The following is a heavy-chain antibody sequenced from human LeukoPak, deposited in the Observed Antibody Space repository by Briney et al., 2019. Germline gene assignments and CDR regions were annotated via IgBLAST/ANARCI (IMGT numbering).Heavy chain of an antibody. V-gene: IGHV3-53*01. Sequence: GGSLRLSCAASGFTFSDYYMSWVRQAPGKGLEWVSVIYSGGSTYYADSVKGRFTISRDNSKNTLYLQMNSLRAEDTAVYYCARGYSYGCFDYWGQGTLVTVSS. J-gene: IGHJ4*02. D-gene: IGHD5-18*01. CDR2: IYSGGST. CDR1: GFTFSDYY. CDR3: ARGYSYGCFDY.